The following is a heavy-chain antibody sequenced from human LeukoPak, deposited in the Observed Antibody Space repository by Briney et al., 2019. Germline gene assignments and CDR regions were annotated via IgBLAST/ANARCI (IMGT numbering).Heavy chain of an antibody. D-gene: IGHD3-9*01. CDR1: GFAFNTQA. CDR3: ARDRGKLRYLDL. V-gene: IGHV3-30*15. J-gene: IGHJ4*02. CDR2: MSLGGSSI. Sequence: GGSLRLPCVASGFAFNTQAMHWVRQAPGKGLEWLAVMSLGGSSIYYADSVRGRFTISRDNSENTLFLQMSSLRVEDTAVYYCARDRGKLRYLDLWGQGTLLTVSS.